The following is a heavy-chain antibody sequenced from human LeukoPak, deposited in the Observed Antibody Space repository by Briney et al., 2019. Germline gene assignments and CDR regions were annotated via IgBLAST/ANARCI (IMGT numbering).Heavy chain of an antibody. J-gene: IGHJ4*02. CDR3: ASHGRLVGATTDFVY. D-gene: IGHD1-26*01. Sequence: GGSLRLSCAASGFTFSSYSMNWVRQAPGKGLEWVSSISSSSSYIYYADSVKGRFTISRDNAKNSLYLQMNSLRAEDTAVYYCASHGRLVGATTDFVYWGQGTLVTVSS. CDR1: GFTFSSYS. V-gene: IGHV3-21*01. CDR2: ISSSSSYI.